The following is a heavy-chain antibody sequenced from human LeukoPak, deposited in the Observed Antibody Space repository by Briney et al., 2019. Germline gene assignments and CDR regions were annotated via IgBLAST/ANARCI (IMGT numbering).Heavy chain of an antibody. J-gene: IGHJ3*02. CDR1: GFTFSSYA. CDR2: ISGSGGST. V-gene: IGHV3-23*01. Sequence: PGGSLRLSCAASGFTFSSYAMSWVRQAPGKGLEWVSAISGSGGSTYYADSVKGRFTISRDNSKNALYLQMNSLRAEDTAVYYCAKTPNYCSGGSCYRNAFDIWGQGTMVTVSS. CDR3: AKTPNYCSGGSCYRNAFDI. D-gene: IGHD2-15*01.